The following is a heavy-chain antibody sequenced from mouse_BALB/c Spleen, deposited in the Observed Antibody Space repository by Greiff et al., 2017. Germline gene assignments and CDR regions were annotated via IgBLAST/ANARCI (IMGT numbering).Heavy chain of an antibody. D-gene: IGHD1-1*02. CDR2: ISSGSSTI. J-gene: IGHJ2*01. CDR1: GFTFSSFG. V-gene: IGHV5-17*02. CDR3: ARSGGYFDY. Sequence: EVQRVESGGGLVQPGGSRKLSCAASGFTFSSFGMHWVRQAPEKGLEWVAYISSGSSTIYYADTVKGRFTISRDNPKNTLFLQMTSLRSEDTAMYYCARSGGYFDYWGQGTTLTVSS.